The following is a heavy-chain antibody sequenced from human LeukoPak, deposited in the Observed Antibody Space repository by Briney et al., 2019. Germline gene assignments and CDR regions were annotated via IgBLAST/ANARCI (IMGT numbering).Heavy chain of an antibody. CDR1: GYTLTELS. CDR2: FDPEDGEA. Sequence: ASVKVSCKVSGYTLTELSMHWVRQAPGKGLDWMGGFDPEDGEAIYAQKFQGRVTMTEDTSTDTAYMELSSLRSEDTAVYYCATVRQDYYYYYMDVWGKGTTVTVSS. CDR3: ATVRQDYYYYYMDV. V-gene: IGHV1-24*01. J-gene: IGHJ6*03.